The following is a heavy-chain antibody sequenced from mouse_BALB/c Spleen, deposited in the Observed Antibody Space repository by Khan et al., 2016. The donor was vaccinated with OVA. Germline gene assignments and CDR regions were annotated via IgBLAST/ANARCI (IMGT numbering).Heavy chain of an antibody. V-gene: IGHV4-1*02. CDR3: ARRYWYFDV. CDR1: GFDFSRYW. J-gene: IGHJ1*01. CDR2: INPDSSTI. Sequence: EVQLQESGGGLVQPGGSLKLSCAASGFDFSRYWMSWVRQAPGKGLEWIGEINPDSSTIIYTPSLKDKFIISRDNAKNTLYLQMSKVRSEDSALYFCARRYWYFDVWGAGTTVTVSS.